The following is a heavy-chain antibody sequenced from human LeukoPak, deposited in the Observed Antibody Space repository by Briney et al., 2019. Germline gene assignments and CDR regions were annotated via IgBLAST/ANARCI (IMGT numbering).Heavy chain of an antibody. V-gene: IGHV3-23*01. D-gene: IGHD6-6*01. CDR3: AKGSRIAARPTIWFDS. CDR2: SGHSDGTT. J-gene: IGHJ5*01. CDR1: GFTFSSYA. Sequence: GGSLRLSCAASGFTFSSYAMNWVRQAPGKGLEWVSSGHSDGTTYYADSVKGRFTISRDNSKNTLSLQMNSLRAEDTAVYCCAKGSRIAARPTIWFDSWGQGTLVTVSS.